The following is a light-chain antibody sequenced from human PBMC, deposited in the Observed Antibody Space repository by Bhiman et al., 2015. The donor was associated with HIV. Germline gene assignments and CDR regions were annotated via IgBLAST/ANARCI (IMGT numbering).Light chain of an antibody. Sequence: QSALTQPASVSGSPGQSITISCTGTSSDIGGYNYVSWYQQHPGKAPKVMIYDVSKWPSGVSNRFSGSKSGNTASLTISALQPEDEATYFCCSYAGGTTFVFGTGTKVTVL. CDR2: DVS. J-gene: IGLJ1*01. CDR1: SSDIGGYNY. CDR3: CSYAGGTTFV. V-gene: IGLV2-23*02.